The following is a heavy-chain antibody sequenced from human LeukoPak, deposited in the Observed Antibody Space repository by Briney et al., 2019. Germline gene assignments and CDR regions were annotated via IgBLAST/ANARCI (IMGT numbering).Heavy chain of an antibody. CDR1: GGTFSSYA. CDR2: IIPILGIA. V-gene: IGHV1-69*04. J-gene: IGHJ5*02. D-gene: IGHD2-15*01. Sequence: ASVEVSCKASGGTFSSYAISWVRQAPGQGLEWMGRIIPILGIANYAQKFQGRVTITGDKSTSTAYMELSSLRSEGTAVYYCARIVERWFDPWGQGTLVTVSS. CDR3: ARIVERWFDP.